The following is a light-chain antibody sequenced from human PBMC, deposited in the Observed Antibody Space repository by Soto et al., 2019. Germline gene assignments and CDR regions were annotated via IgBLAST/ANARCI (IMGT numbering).Light chain of an antibody. CDR2: FDD. J-gene: IGLJ2*01. CDR3: AAWDDSLNVVL. Sequence: QSVLTQPPSVCGAPRQRVSISCSGATSNIGNNAVNWYQQLPGKAPKLLIYFDDLMPSGVSDRFSGSKSGTSASLAISGLQSGDEADYYCAAWDDSLNVVLFGGGTKVTVL. V-gene: IGLV1-36*01. CDR1: TSNIGNNA.